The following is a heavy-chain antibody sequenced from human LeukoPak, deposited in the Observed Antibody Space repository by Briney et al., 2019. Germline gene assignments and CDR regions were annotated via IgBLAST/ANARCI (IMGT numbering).Heavy chain of an antibody. CDR1: GFTFRNSW. J-gene: IGHJ4*02. CDR3: APGGMAGIYFDY. Sequence: GGSLRLSCAASGFTFRNSWMHWVRQAPGKGLAWVSRINPDGSTTTYADSVEGRFTISRDNAKSTLYLQMDSLRAEDTVIYYCAPGGMAGIYFDYWGQGTLVTVSS. D-gene: IGHD5-24*01. CDR2: INPDGSTT. V-gene: IGHV3-74*01.